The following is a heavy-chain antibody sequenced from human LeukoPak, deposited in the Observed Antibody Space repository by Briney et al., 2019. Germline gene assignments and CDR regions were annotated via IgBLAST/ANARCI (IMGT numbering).Heavy chain of an antibody. D-gene: IGHD3-22*01. CDR1: GYTFTSYY. Sequence: GASVKVSCKASGYTFTSYYMDWVRQAPGQGLEWMGIINPSGGSTSYAQKFQGRVTMTRDTSTNTVYMELSSLRSEGTAVYYCARGDYYDSSGYSHTDYWGQGTLVTVSS. CDR2: INPSGGST. V-gene: IGHV1-46*01. J-gene: IGHJ4*02. CDR3: ARGDYYDSSGYSHTDY.